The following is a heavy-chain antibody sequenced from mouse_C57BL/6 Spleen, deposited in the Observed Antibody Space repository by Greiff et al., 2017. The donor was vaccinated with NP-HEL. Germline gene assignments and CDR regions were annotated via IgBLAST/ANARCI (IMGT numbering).Heavy chain of an antibody. D-gene: IGHD1-1*01. V-gene: IGHV1-69*01. CDR2: IDPSDSYT. CDR3: ARGVEGGFDV. Sequence: VQLQQSGAELVMPGASVKLSCKASGYTFTSYWMHWVKQRPGQGLEWIGEIDPSDSYTNYNQKFKGKSTLTVDKSSSTAYMQLSSLTSEDSAVYYWARGVEGGFDVWGTGTTVTVAA. CDR1: GYTFTSYW. J-gene: IGHJ1*03.